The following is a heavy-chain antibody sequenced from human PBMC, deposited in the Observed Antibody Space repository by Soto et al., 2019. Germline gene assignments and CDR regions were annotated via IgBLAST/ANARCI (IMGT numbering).Heavy chain of an antibody. V-gene: IGHV5-51*01. CDR3: AIDITGTFDY. CDR1: GYSFTTYY. D-gene: IGHD1-20*01. J-gene: IGHJ4*02. CDR2: IYPDDSDT. Sequence: PGDSLQIYCKVSGYSFTTYYIGWVRQMPGKGLEWMGIIYPDDSDTKYSSSFQGQVTISADKSISTAYLQWSSLKASDTAMYYCAIDITGTFDYWGQGTLVTVSS.